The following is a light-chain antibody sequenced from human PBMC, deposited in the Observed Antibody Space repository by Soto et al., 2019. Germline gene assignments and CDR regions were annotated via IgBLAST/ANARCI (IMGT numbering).Light chain of an antibody. CDR3: CSYAGTYTYV. J-gene: IGLJ1*01. CDR2: DVS. Sequence: QSVLPQPRSVSGSPGQSVTISCTGTGSDVGGFDSVSWYQQHPGKAPKLMIYDVSKRPSGVPDRFSGSKSGNTASLTISGLQAEDEADYYCCSYAGTYTYVFGTGTKVTVL. V-gene: IGLV2-11*01. CDR1: GSDVGGFDS.